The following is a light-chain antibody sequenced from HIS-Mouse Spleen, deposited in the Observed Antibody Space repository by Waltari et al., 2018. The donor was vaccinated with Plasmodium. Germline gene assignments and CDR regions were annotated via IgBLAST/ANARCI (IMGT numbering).Light chain of an antibody. Sequence: QSALTQPRSVSGSPGQSVTISCTGTSSGVGGYNYVPWYQQPPGKAPKLMIYDVSKRPSGVPDRFSGSKSGNTASLTISGLQAEDEADYYCCSYAGSYTYVFGTGTKVTVL. CDR1: SSGVGGYNY. V-gene: IGLV2-11*01. CDR3: CSYAGSYTYV. CDR2: DVS. J-gene: IGLJ1*01.